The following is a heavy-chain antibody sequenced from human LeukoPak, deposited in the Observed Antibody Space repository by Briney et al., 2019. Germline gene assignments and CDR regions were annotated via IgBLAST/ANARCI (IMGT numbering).Heavy chain of an antibody. Sequence: RGSLRLSCAASGFTFTNYWMHWVRQAPGKGLVWVSRINRDGSRRNYADSVKRRCTIFRDNAKNTLYLQMNSLRAEDTAVYYCASASSHRIAAGGDYWGQGTLVTVSS. CDR3: ASASSHRIAAGGDY. CDR2: INRDGSRR. V-gene: IGHV3-74*01. CDR1: GFTFTNYW. J-gene: IGHJ4*02. D-gene: IGHD6-13*01.